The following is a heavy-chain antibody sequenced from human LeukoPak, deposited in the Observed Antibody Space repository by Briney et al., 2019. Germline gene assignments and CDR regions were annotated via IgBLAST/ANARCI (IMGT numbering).Heavy chain of an antibody. CDR2: IIPIFGTA. J-gene: IGHJ3*02. Sequence: PVKVSCKASGGTFSSYAISWVRQAPGQGLEWMGGIIPIFGTANYAQKFQGRVTITADESTSTAYMELSSLRSEDTAVYYCARGLGWELLGAFDIWGQGTMVTVSS. V-gene: IGHV1-69*13. CDR1: GGTFSSYA. D-gene: IGHD1-26*01. CDR3: ARGLGWELLGAFDI.